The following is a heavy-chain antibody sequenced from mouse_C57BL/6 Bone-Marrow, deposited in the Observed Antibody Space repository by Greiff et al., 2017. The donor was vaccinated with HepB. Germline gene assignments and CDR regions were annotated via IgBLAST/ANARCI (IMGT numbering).Heavy chain of an antibody. D-gene: IGHD2-4*01. V-gene: IGHV5-6*01. CDR1: GFTFSSYG. Sequence: EVHLVESGGDLVKPGGSLKLSCAASGFTFSSYGMSWVRQTPDKRLEWVATISSGGSYTYYPDSVKGRFTISRDNAKNTLYLQMSSLKSEDTAMYYCARWTDDYDVGYWGQGTTLTVSS. CDR3: ARWTDDYDVGY. CDR2: ISSGGSYT. J-gene: IGHJ2*01.